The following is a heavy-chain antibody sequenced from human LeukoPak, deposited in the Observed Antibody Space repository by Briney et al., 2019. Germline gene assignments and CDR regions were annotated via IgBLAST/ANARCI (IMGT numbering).Heavy chain of an antibody. J-gene: IGHJ6*03. CDR1: GFTFSSYS. D-gene: IGHD2-2*01. CDR2: ISSSSSYI. Sequence: GGSLRLSCAASGFTFSSYSMNWVRQAPGKGLEWVSSISSSSSYIYYADSVKGRFTISRDNAKNSLYLQMNSLRAEDTAVYYCARGPTKYRLYYYYMDVWGKGTTVTVSS. CDR3: ARGPTKYRLYYYYMDV. V-gene: IGHV3-21*01.